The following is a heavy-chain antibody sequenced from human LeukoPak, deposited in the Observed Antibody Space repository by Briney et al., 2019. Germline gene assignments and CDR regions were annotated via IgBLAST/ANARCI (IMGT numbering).Heavy chain of an antibody. J-gene: IGHJ3*02. Sequence: ASVKVSCKASGYTFTGYYMHWVRQAPGQGLEWMGWINPNSGGTNYAQKLQGRVTMTTDTSTSTACMELRSLRSDDTAVYYCARGAGIAVADAFDIWGQGTMVTVSS. CDR1: GYTFTGYY. CDR2: INPNSGGT. V-gene: IGHV1-2*02. CDR3: ARGAGIAVADAFDI. D-gene: IGHD6-19*01.